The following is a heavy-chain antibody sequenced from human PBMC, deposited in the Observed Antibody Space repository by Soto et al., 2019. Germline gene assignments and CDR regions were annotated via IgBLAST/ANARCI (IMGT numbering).Heavy chain of an antibody. CDR1: GFSFTDAW. CDR3: MQWLDDH. D-gene: IGHD6-19*01. J-gene: IGHJ4*02. Sequence: EVQLVESGGGLVKPGGSLRLSCEASGFSFTDAWMNWVRQPPGQGLEWVARIKSLSDGGTTDYATSVKDRFTISRDDSKNTVYLQMNSLRTDDTGVYYCMQWLDDHWGQGTLVTVS. V-gene: IGHV3-15*07. CDR2: IKSLSDGGTT.